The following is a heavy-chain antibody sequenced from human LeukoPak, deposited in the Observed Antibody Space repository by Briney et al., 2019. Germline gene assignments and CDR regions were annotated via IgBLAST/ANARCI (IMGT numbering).Heavy chain of an antibody. D-gene: IGHD2-15*01. CDR3: ARLLPLQGGDV. CDR1: GGSFSGYY. J-gene: IGHJ6*02. Sequence: TSETLSLTCAVYGGSFSGYYWSWIRQPPGKGLEWIGEINHSGGTNYNPSLKSRVTISLDTSNNQFSLKLSSVTAADTAVYYCARLLPLQGGDVWGQGTTVTVSS. V-gene: IGHV4-34*01. CDR2: INHSGGT.